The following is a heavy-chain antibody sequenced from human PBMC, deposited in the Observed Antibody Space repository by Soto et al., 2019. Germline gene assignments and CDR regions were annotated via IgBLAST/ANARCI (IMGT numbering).Heavy chain of an antibody. Sequence: QVQLVESGGGLVKPGGSLRHSCAASGFTFSDYYMSWIRQAPGKGLEWVSYISSSGSTIYYADSVKGRFTISRDNAKNSLYLQMNSLRAVDTAVYYCARGSGPTYYDFWSVAHPWYYFDYWGQGTLVTVSS. D-gene: IGHD3-3*01. CDR1: GFTFSDYY. CDR3: ARGSGPTYYDFWSVAHPWYYFDY. J-gene: IGHJ4*02. CDR2: ISSSGSTI. V-gene: IGHV3-11*01.